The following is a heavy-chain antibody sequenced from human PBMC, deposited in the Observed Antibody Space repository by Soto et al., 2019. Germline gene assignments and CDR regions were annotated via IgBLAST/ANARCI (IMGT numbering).Heavy chain of an antibody. CDR1: GYTFTGYY. CDR3: ARGRFLAWLLFEDWFDP. D-gene: IGHD3-3*01. Sequence: QVQLVQSGAEVKKPGASVKVSCKASGYTFTGYYMHWVRQAPGQGLEWMGWINPNSGGTNYAQKFQGWVTMTRDTSISTAYMELSRLRSDDTAVYYCARGRFLAWLLFEDWFDPWGQGTLVTVSS. J-gene: IGHJ5*02. CDR2: INPNSGGT. V-gene: IGHV1-2*04.